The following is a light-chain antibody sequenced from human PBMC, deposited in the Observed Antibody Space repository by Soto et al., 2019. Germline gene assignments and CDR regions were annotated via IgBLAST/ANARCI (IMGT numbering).Light chain of an antibody. J-gene: IGLJ2*01. CDR3: QAWDSSSVV. CDR1: KLGDKY. V-gene: IGLV3-1*01. Sequence: SYELTQSPSVSVSPGQTATITCSGDKLGDKYAYWYQQKPGQSPVVVIYEDTKRPSGIPERFSGSNSGNIATLTISGTQAMDEADYYCQAWDSSSVVFGGGTKVTVL. CDR2: EDT.